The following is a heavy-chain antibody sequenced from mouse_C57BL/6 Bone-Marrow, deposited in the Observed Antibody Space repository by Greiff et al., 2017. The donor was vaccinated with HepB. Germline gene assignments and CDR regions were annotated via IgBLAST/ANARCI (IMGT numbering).Heavy chain of an antibody. J-gene: IGHJ4*01. CDR3: ARTFPPSQLLRDMDY. CDR2: IWSGGST. V-gene: IGHV2-2*01. CDR1: GFSLTSYG. Sequence: QVQLQQSGPGLVQPSQSLSITCPVSGFSLTSYGVHWVRQSPGKGLEWLGVIWSGGSTDYNAAFISSLSISKDNSKSQVFFKMNSLQADDTAIYYCARTFPPSQLLRDMDYWGQGTSVTVSS. D-gene: IGHD1-1*01.